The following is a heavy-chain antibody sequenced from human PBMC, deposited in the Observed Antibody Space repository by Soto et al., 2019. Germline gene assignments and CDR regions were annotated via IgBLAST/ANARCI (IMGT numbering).Heavy chain of an antibody. J-gene: IGHJ4*02. V-gene: IGHV3-7*01. CDR3: ARSDHYGPHFDS. D-gene: IGHD3-16*01. Sequence: PGGSLRLSCTASGFTFSNYLMNWVRQAPGKGLEWVANMKQDGSEKYYVDSVKGRFTISRDNTKKSLYLQMNSLRAEDTAVYYCARSDHYGPHFDSWGQGTLVTVSS. CDR2: MKQDGSEK. CDR1: GFTFSNYL.